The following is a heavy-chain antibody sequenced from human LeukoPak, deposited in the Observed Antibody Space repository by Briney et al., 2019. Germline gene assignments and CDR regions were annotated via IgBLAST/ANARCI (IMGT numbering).Heavy chain of an antibody. V-gene: IGHV4-4*07. CDR3: ARSLNSDWFDP. CDR2: IYTSGST. Sequence: PSETLSLTCTVSGGSISSYYWSWIRQPPGKGLEWIGRIYTSGSTNYNPSLESRVTISVDTSKNQFSLKLSSVTAADTAVYYCARSLNSDWFDPWGQGTLVTVSS. CDR1: GGSISSYY. D-gene: IGHD1-1*01. J-gene: IGHJ5*02.